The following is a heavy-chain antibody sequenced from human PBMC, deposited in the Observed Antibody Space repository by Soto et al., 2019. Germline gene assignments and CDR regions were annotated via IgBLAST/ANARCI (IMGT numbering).Heavy chain of an antibody. CDR1: GFTFSSYA. V-gene: IGHV3-64D*06. CDR3: VKLSIPSSSWYIVDY. D-gene: IGHD6-13*01. CDR2: ISSNGGST. Sequence: AGGSLRLSCSASGFTFSSYAMHWVRQAPGKGLEYVSAISSNGGSTYYADSVKGRFTISRDNSKNTLSLQMSSLRAEDTAVYYSVKLSIPSSSWYIVDYWGQRTLVPVSS. J-gene: IGHJ4*02.